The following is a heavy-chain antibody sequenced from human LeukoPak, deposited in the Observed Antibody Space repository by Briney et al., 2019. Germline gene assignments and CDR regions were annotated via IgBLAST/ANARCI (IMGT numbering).Heavy chain of an antibody. CDR3: ARVKAGATVENFYYYYMDV. V-gene: IGHV3-21*01. J-gene: IGHJ6*03. CDR1: EFAFSTYS. Sequence: GGSLRLSCAASEFAFSTYSMTWVRQAPGKGLEWVSSITSTSTYIKYADSVKGRFTISRDNAKNSLYLQMNSLRAEDTAVYYCARVKAGATVENFYYYYMDVWGKGTTVTVSS. CDR2: ITSTSTYI. D-gene: IGHD1/OR15-1a*01.